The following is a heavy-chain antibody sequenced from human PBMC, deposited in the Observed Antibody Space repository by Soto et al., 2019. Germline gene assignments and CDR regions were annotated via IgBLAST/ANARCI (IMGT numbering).Heavy chain of an antibody. CDR3: ASARELGYCSGGSCYYDY. V-gene: IGHV4-30-4*01. J-gene: IGHJ4*02. CDR1: GGSISSGDYY. D-gene: IGHD2-15*01. CDR2: IYYSGST. Sequence: QLQLQESGPGLVKPSQTLSLTCTVSGGSISSGDYYWSWIRQPPGKGLEWIGYIYYSGSTYYNPSLQSRVTISVDTSQHQFSLKLSSVTDADTAVYYCASARELGYCSGGSCYYDYWGQGTLVTVSS.